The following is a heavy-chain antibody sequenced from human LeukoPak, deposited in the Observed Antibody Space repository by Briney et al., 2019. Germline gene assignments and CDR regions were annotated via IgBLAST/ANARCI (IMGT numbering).Heavy chain of an antibody. J-gene: IGHJ4*02. CDR1: GFTFSSYA. Sequence: QPGRSLRLSCAASGFTFSSYAMHWVRQAPGKGLEWVSYISSSGSTIYYADSVKGRFTISRDNAKNSLYLQMNSLRAGDTAVYYCASSLGYCSGGSCYAGNQFDYWGQGTLVAVSS. V-gene: IGHV3-48*03. CDR2: ISSSGSTI. D-gene: IGHD2-15*01. CDR3: ASSLGYCSGGSCYAGNQFDY.